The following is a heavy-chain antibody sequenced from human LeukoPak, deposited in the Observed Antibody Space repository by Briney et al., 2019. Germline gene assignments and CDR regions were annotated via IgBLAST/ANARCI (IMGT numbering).Heavy chain of an antibody. Sequence: PSETLSLTCAVYGGSSSAYYWSWIRQPPGKGLEWIGEINHSGTTNYNPSLKSRVTMSVDTSKNQFSLKLSSVTAADTALYYCARGGGSMIVVVGLDYWGQGTLVTVSS. D-gene: IGHD3-22*01. CDR2: INHSGTT. CDR3: ARGGGSMIVVVGLDY. CDR1: GGSSSAYY. V-gene: IGHV4-34*01. J-gene: IGHJ4*02.